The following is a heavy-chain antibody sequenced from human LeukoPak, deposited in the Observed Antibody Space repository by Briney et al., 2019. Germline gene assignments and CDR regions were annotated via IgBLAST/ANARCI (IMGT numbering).Heavy chain of an antibody. CDR1: GYTFTGYY. J-gene: IGHJ6*02. CDR2: INNFNGNA. V-gene: IGHV1-18*04. CDR3: ARGFYYDDSGSPIAAMDA. Sequence: GESLKISCKGSGYTFTGYYMHWVRQAPGQGLEWMGWINNFNGNANHAQKFQDRTTLTTDSSTNTAYMELRSLRSDDTAVYFCARGFYYDDSGSPIAAMDAWGQGTTVTVSS. D-gene: IGHD3-16*01.